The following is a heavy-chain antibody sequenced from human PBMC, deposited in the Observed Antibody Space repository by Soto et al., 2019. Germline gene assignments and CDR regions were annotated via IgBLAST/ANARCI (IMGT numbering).Heavy chain of an antibody. CDR3: ARYIPGVRYYGMDV. V-gene: IGHV3-23*01. J-gene: IGHJ6*02. CDR2: IGESGTPT. CDR1: GFTFSSYA. Sequence: GESLKISCAASGFTFSSYARKWYRKAQGKGLEWVSLIGESGTPTYYADSVKGRFTISRDNSGNTLFLEMYSLRAEDTAVYYCARYIPGVRYYGMDVWGQGTTVTVSS. D-gene: IGHD2-2*01.